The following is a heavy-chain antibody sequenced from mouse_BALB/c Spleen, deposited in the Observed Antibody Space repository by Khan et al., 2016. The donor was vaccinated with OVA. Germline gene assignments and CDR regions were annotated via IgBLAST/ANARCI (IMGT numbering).Heavy chain of an antibody. CDR3: ARVNYGSRDYFDY. J-gene: IGHJ2*01. V-gene: IGHV1-9*01. Sequence: QVQLKQSGAELMKSGASVKISCKATGYTFSGYWLEWVKQRPGHGLEWIGEILPGSGSRNYNEKFKGKATFTADISSKTTYMQLSSLTSEDSAVYYCARVNYGSRDYFDYWGQGTTLTVSS. CDR2: ILPGSGSR. D-gene: IGHD1-1*01. CDR1: GYTFSGYW.